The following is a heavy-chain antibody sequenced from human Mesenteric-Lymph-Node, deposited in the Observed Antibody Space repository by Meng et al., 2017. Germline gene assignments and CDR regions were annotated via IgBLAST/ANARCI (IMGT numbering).Heavy chain of an antibody. CDR2: ISWNSGSI. CDR3: ASGYMYGSDY. J-gene: IGHJ4*02. D-gene: IGHD5-18*01. Sequence: SLKISCAASGFTFDNNAMHWVRQVPGKGLEWVSGISWNSGSIAYSDSVRGRFTISRDNAKNSVYLQMDSLRAEDTAVYFCASGYMYGSDYWGQGTLVTVSS. CDR1: GFTFDNNA. V-gene: IGHV3-9*01.